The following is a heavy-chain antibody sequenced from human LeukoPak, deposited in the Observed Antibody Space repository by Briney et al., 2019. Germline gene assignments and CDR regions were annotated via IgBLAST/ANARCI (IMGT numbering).Heavy chain of an antibody. V-gene: IGHV1-2*06. CDR3: AREAEAYYFDY. J-gene: IGHJ4*02. Sequence: ASVKVSCKASGYTFTGYYMHWVRQAPGQGLEWMGRINPNSGGTNYAQKFQGRVTMTRDTAISTAYMELSRLRSDDTAVYYCAREAEAYYFDYWGQGTLVTVSS. CDR2: INPNSGGT. CDR1: GYTFTGYY.